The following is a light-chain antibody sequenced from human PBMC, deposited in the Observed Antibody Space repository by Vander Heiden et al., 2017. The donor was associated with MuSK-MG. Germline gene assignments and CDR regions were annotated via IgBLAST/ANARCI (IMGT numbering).Light chain of an antibody. CDR1: SSDVGGYNY. Sequence: QSALTQPASVSGSPGHSITISCTGTSSDVGGYNYVSWYQQHPDKAPKLMIYDVSNRPSGVSNRFSGSKSGNTASLTISGLQAEDEADYYCSSYTSSSTPVFGGGTKLTVL. CDR3: SSYTSSSTPV. J-gene: IGLJ2*01. V-gene: IGLV2-14*03. CDR2: DVS.